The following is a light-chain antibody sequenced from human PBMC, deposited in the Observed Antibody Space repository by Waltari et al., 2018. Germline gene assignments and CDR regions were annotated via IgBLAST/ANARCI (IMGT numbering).Light chain of an antibody. V-gene: IGLV1-44*01. CDR2: KSF. CDR3: AVWDDSLNGHI. CDR1: SSNIGSNP. J-gene: IGLJ1*01. Sequence: QSILTQPPSASGPPGQRVTFPCSGNSSNIGSNPVNWYQHLPGTAPNLLIYKSFQRHSGVPDRFSGAKSGTSASLAISGLQSEDEADYYCAVWDDSLNGHIFGTGTKVTVL.